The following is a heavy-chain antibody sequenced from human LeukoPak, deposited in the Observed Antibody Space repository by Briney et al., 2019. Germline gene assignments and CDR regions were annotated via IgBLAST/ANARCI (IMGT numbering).Heavy chain of an antibody. Sequence: GESLKISCRGSGYTFANYWIARVRQMPGKGLEWMGLIYPRDSDTTYNPAFPGQVTFSADTSINIAYLQLSGLKASDTAIYYCARRYSKLGDQRDAFDIWGQGTMVTVSS. CDR2: IYPRDSDT. CDR1: GYTFANYW. V-gene: IGHV5-51*01. CDR3: ARRYSKLGDQRDAFDI. J-gene: IGHJ3*02. D-gene: IGHD3-16*01.